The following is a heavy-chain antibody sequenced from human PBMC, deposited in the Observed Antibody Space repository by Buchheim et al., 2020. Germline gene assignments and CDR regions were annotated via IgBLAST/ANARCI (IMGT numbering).Heavy chain of an antibody. D-gene: IGHD3-3*01. CDR3: ARDRRNIIRFLEWSKIFDF. V-gene: IGHV3-30*04. J-gene: IGHJ4*02. Sequence: QVQLVESGGGVVQPGRSLRLSCAVSGFTFNNHAMHWLRQAPGKGPEWVAIISYDGNSKYYAESVRGRFTLSRDKYKNTMYMEMNSLRGEDTAVYYCARDRRNIIRFLEWSKIFDFWGQGTL. CDR1: GFTFNNHA. CDR2: ISYDGNSK.